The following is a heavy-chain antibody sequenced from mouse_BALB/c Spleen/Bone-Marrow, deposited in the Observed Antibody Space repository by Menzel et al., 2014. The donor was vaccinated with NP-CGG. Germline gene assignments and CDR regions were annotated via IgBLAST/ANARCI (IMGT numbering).Heavy chain of an antibody. CDR3: VRHMDY. V-gene: IGHV10-1*02. Sequence: EVKLEESGGGLVQPKGSLKLSCAASGFTFXTYAMNWVRQAPGKGLEWVARIRSKGNNYATYYGDSVKDRSTISRDDSQSMLYPQMNNLKTEDTAMYYCVRHMDYWGQGTSVIVSS. J-gene: IGHJ4*01. CDR1: GFTFXTYA. CDR2: IRSKGNNYAT.